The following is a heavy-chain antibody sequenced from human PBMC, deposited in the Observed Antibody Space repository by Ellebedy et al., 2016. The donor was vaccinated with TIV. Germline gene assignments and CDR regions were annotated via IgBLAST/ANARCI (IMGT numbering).Heavy chain of an antibody. V-gene: IGHV4-59*08. J-gene: IGHJ4*02. D-gene: IGHD2-2*01. Sequence: MPSETLSLTCTVSGASISSYSWAWIRQPQGMGLAHIGYFSYTGSTNYSPSLNSRVSISVDTSKNQFSLKLSSVTAADTAVYYFARGRYCSSSSRGFLDYWGQGTLITVSS. CDR3: ARGRYCSSSSRGFLDY. CDR2: FSYTGST. CDR1: GASISSYS.